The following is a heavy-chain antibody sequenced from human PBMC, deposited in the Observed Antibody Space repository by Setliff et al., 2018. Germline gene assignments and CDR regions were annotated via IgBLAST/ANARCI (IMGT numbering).Heavy chain of an antibody. CDR1: GGSISSGTYY. D-gene: IGHD3-10*01. Sequence: SETLSLTCTVSGGSISSGTYYWSWIRQPAGKGLEWIGRIYGGGATNYNPSLKARLTISVDNSKNQFSLNLSSVTAADTAVYYCARDNRARHYMDVWGKGTTVTVS. CDR3: ARDNRARHYMDV. V-gene: IGHV4-61*02. J-gene: IGHJ6*03. CDR2: IYGGGAT.